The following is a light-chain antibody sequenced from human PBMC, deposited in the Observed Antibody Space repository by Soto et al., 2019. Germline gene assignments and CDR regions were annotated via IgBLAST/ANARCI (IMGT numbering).Light chain of an antibody. CDR1: QSVSSGY. Sequence: EIVLTQSPGTLSLSPGERATLSCRASQSVSSGYLAWYQQQAGQAPRLLIYDASSRATGIPDRFSGSGSGTDFTLTIVRLEPEDFALYYCQQYGSSPPTFGQGTKVDIK. CDR3: QQYGSSPPT. CDR2: DAS. J-gene: IGKJ1*01. V-gene: IGKV3-20*01.